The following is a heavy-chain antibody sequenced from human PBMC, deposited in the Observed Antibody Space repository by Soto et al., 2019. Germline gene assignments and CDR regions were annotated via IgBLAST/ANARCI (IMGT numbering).Heavy chain of an antibody. CDR3: ARDHYGSGSYYNARGMDV. V-gene: IGHV1-69*01. CDR2: IIPIFGTA. D-gene: IGHD3-10*01. J-gene: IGHJ6*02. CDR1: GGTFSSYA. Sequence: QVQLVQSGAEVKKPGSSVKVSCKASGGTFSSYAISWVRQTPGQGLEWMGGIIPIFGTANYAQKFQGRVTITADESTSTAYMELSSLRSEDTAVYYCARDHYGSGSYYNARGMDVWGQGTTVTVSS.